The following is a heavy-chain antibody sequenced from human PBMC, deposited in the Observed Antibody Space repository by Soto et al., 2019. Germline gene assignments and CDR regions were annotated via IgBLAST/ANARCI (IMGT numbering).Heavy chain of an antibody. CDR3: ARTLGATTPVWFDP. CDR2: IWYDGSNK. Sequence: PGGSLRLSCAASGFTFSSYGMHWVRQAPGKGLEWVAVIWYDGSNKYYADSVKGRFTISRDNSKNTLYLQMNSPRSDDTAVYYCARTLGATTPVWFDPWGQGSLVTGSS. CDR1: GFTFSSYG. J-gene: IGHJ5*02. V-gene: IGHV3-33*01. D-gene: IGHD1-26*01.